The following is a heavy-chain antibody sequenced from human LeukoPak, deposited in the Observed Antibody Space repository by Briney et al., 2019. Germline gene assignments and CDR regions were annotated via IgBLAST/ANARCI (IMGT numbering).Heavy chain of an antibody. J-gene: IGHJ4*02. Sequence: GGSLRLSCAASGFTFSSYAMSWVRQAPGKGLEWVSTISSTGGSTYYADSVKGRFTISRDSSKNTLYLQMTTLRADDTAVHYCAKRDLPYWGQGTLVTVSP. CDR2: ISSTGGST. CDR1: GFTFSSYA. CDR3: AKRDLPY. V-gene: IGHV3-23*01.